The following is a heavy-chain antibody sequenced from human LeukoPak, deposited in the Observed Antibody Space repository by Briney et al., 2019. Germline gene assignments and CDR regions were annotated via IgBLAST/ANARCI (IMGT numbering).Heavy chain of an antibody. CDR2: ISVRSNYI. V-gene: IGHV3-21*01. CDR3: ARLRRNSDSSGYYYYYDY. D-gene: IGHD3-22*01. Sequence: GGSLRLSCVASGYTFSSFSINWVRQAPGKGLEWVSSISVRSNYIYYADSLRGRFSISRDDARNSPYLQMDSLRGDDTAVYYCARLRRNSDSSGYYYYYDYWGQGTLVTVSS. CDR1: GYTFSSFS. J-gene: IGHJ4*02.